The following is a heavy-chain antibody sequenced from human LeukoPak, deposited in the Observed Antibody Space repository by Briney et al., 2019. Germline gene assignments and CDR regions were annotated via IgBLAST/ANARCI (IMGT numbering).Heavy chain of an antibody. CDR3: ARENYQLLYGLDH. V-gene: IGHV3-21*01. J-gene: IGHJ4*02. CDR1: GLTFSSYT. Sequence: SGGSLRLSCSASGLTFSSYTMNWVRQAPGKGLEWVSSITSGGTYIYYADSVKGRFTISRDNAKNSLFLQMNSLRAEDTAVYYCARENYQLLYGLDHWGQETLVTVSS. D-gene: IGHD2-2*02. CDR2: ITSGGTYI.